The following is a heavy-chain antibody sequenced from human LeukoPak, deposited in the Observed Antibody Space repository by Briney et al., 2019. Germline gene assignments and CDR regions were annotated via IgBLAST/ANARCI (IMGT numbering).Heavy chain of an antibody. V-gene: IGHV1-69*01. D-gene: IGHD3-3*01. CDR1: GGTFSSYA. J-gene: IGHJ6*03. Sequence: SVKVSCKASGGTFSSYAISWVRQAPGQGLEWMGGIIPIFGTANYAQKFQGRVTITADESTSTAYMELSSLRSEDTAVYYCARASITIFGVVTFPYYYYMDVWGKGTTVTVSS. CDR3: ARASITIFGVVTFPYYYYMDV. CDR2: IIPIFGTA.